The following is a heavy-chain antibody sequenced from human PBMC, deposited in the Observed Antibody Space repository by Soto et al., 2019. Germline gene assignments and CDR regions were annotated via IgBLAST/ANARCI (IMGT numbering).Heavy chain of an antibody. CDR1: GGSFSGYY. CDR3: ARKRLWFGEKHFDY. J-gene: IGHJ4*02. D-gene: IGHD3-10*01. V-gene: IGHV4-34*01. Sequence: QVQLQQWGAGLLKPSETLSLTCAVYGGSFSGYYWSWIRQPPGKGLEWIGEINHSGSTNYNPSLKSRVTISVDTSKNQFSLKLSSVTAADTAVYYCARKRLWFGEKHFDYWGQGTLVTVSS. CDR2: INHSGST.